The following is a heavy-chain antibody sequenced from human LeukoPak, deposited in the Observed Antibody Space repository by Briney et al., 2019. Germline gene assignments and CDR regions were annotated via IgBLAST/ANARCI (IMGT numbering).Heavy chain of an antibody. CDR2: IRYDETNR. CDR1: GLNFSSYG. J-gene: IGHJ4*02. CDR3: AKGGTGEVTNFDY. Sequence: HPGGSLRLSCAASGLNFSSYGMHWVRQAPGKGLEWVSFIRYDETNRYYADSVKGRFTISRDNSKSTLYLQMNSLRAEDTAFYYCAKGGTGEVTNFDYWGQGTLVTVSS. D-gene: IGHD3-16*01. V-gene: IGHV3-30*02.